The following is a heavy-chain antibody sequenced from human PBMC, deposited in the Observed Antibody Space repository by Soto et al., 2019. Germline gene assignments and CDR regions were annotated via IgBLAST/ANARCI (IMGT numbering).Heavy chain of an antibody. CDR2: MYYSGSS. Sequence: QLQLQESGPGLVKPSETPSLTCSVSGGSISSRTFWWAWIRQPPGKGLEWIGDMYYSGSSYSSPSFKSRVTLSVDTSKNQLSLKLNSVTAADTAVYYCARHPRDDYNYGGSGIFDYWGQGTLVTVSS. CDR3: ARHPRDDYNYGGSGIFDY. D-gene: IGHD4-4*01. CDR1: GGSISSRTFW. J-gene: IGHJ4*02. V-gene: IGHV4-39*01.